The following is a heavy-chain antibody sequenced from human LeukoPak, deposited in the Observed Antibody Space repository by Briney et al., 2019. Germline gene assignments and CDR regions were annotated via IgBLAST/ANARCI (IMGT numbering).Heavy chain of an antibody. Sequence: GGSLRLSCAASGFTFSNYWMHWVRQAPGKGLVWVSRIKSDGSSTSYADSVNGRFTISRDNAKNTLHLRMNSLRAEDTAVYYCARDRGWNCFDYWGQGTLVTVSS. V-gene: IGHV3-74*01. D-gene: IGHD6-19*01. J-gene: IGHJ4*02. CDR1: GFTFSNYW. CDR3: ARDRGWNCFDY. CDR2: IKSDGSST.